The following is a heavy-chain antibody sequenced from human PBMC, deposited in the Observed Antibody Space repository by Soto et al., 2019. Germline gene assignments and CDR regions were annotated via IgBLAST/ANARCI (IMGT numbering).Heavy chain of an antibody. CDR3: ARDYPLVDTYYDYIWGSYRLPSQTYFDY. J-gene: IGHJ4*02. Sequence: GGSLRLSCAASGFTFSSYWMSWVRQAPGKGLEWVANIKQDGSEKYYVDSVKGRFTISRDNAKNSLYLQMNSLRAEDTAVYYCARDYPLVDTYYDYIWGSYRLPSQTYFDYWGQGTLVTVSS. V-gene: IGHV3-7*01. CDR2: IKQDGSEK. CDR1: GFTFSSYW. D-gene: IGHD3-16*02.